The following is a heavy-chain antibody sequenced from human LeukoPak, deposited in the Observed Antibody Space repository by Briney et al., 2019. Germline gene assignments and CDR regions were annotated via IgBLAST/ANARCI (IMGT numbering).Heavy chain of an antibody. CDR3: AREDIVATMGFDY. J-gene: IGHJ4*02. D-gene: IGHD5-12*01. CDR2: INPNSGGT. CDR1: GYTFTGYY. Sequence: GASVKVSCKASGYTFTGYYMHWVRQAPGQGLEWMGWINPNSGGTNYAQKFQGRVTMTRDTSISTAYMELSRLRSDDTAVYYCAREDIVATMGFDYWGQGTLVTVSS. V-gene: IGHV1-2*02.